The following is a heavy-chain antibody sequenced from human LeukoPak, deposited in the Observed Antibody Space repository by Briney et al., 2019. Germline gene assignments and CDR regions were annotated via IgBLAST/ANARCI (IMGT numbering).Heavy chain of an antibody. CDR2: IYSGGST. CDR1: GFTVSSNY. Sequence: GGSLRLSCAASGFTVSSNYMSWVRQAPGKGLEWVSVIYSGGSTYYADSAKGRFTISRDNSKNTLYLQMNSLRAEDTAVYYCATSIAAEGTFDYWGQGTLVTVSS. D-gene: IGHD6-13*01. J-gene: IGHJ4*02. V-gene: IGHV3-53*01. CDR3: ATSIAAEGTFDY.